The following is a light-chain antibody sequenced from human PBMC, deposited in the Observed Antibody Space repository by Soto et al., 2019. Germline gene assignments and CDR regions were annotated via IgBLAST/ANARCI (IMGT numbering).Light chain of an antibody. V-gene: IGLV2-14*01. J-gene: IGLJ3*02. CDR1: SSDVGGYNY. CDR2: EVS. CDR3: SSYTTTSTWV. Sequence: QSALTQPASVSGSPGQSITISCTGTSSDVGGYNYVSWYQQHPGKAPKLIIYEVSNRPSGVSNRFSGSKSGNTASLTISGLQAEDEAHYHCSSYTTTSTWVFGGGTKVTVL.